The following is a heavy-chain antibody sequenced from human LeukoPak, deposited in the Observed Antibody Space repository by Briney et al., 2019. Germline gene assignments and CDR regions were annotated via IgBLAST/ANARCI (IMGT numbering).Heavy chain of an antibody. V-gene: IGHV4-39*07. Sequence: SETLSLTCTVSNGSISSSSYYWGWIRQPPGKGLEWIGSIYYSGSTYYNSSLKSRVTMSLDMAKNQFSLRLASVTAADTAVYFCARMVPAGTHNYWGQGLLVTVSS. D-gene: IGHD6-19*01. CDR1: NGSISSSSYY. J-gene: IGHJ4*02. CDR3: ARMVPAGTHNY. CDR2: IYYSGST.